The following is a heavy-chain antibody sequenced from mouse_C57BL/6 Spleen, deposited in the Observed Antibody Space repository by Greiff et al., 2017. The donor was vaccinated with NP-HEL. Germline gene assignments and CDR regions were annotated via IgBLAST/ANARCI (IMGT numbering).Heavy chain of an antibody. CDR3: ARGGNYDFDY. Sequence: QVQLQQPGAELVKPGASVKLSCKASGYTFTSYWMQWVKQRPGQGLEWIGEIDPSDSYTNYNQKFKGKATLTVDTSSSTAYMQLSSLTSEDSAVYCCARGGNYDFDYWGQGTTLTVSS. CDR2: IDPSDSYT. D-gene: IGHD2-1*01. CDR1: GYTFTSYW. J-gene: IGHJ2*01. V-gene: IGHV1-50*01.